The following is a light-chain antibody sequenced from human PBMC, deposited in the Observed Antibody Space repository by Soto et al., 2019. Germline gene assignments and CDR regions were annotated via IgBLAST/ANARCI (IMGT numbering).Light chain of an antibody. CDR2: GAS. CDR1: QSVARNS. Sequence: ENVLTQSPGLLSLSVGERATLSCRASQSVARNSIAWYQQPVGQPPRLLIYGASGRATGVPDKFGGSGSGTIFTLTIERVEAEDFAVYHCQQYATSPLTFGGGTTLEIK. V-gene: IGKV3-20*01. J-gene: IGKJ4*01. CDR3: QQYATSPLT.